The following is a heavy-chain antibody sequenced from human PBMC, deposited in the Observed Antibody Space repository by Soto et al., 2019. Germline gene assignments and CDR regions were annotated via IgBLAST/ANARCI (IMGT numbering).Heavy chain of an antibody. CDR2: IYYSGIT. CDR1: GGSISSSSYY. J-gene: IGHJ4*02. CDR3: ARGYCSGGSCYRY. Sequence: SETLSLTCTVSGGSISSSSYYWGWIRQPPGKGLEWIGSIYYSGITYYNPSLKSRVTISVDTSKNQFSLKLSSVTAADTAVYYCARGYCSGGSCYRYWGQGSQVTVSS. D-gene: IGHD2-15*01. V-gene: IGHV4-39*01.